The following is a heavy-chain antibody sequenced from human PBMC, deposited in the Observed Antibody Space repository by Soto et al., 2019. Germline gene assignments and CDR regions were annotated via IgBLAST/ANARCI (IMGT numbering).Heavy chain of an antibody. Sequence: SETLSLTCTVSGGSISSYSWSWIRQPPGKGLEWIGYMYYGGRTNYNPSLKSRVTISVDSSNKQFSLKVNSVTAADTAVYYCVRGGYLARLHFDSWGQGTLVTAPQ. V-gene: IGHV4-59*08. CDR1: GGSISSYS. D-gene: IGHD5-12*01. J-gene: IGHJ4*02. CDR2: MYYGGRT. CDR3: VRGGYLARLHFDS.